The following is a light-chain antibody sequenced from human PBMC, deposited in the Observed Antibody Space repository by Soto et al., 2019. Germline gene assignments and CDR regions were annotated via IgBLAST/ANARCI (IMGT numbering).Light chain of an antibody. CDR1: QSISNY. CDR2: AAS. J-gene: IGKJ4*01. V-gene: IGKV1-39*01. CDR3: QQSYGTPLT. Sequence: DMEMTQSPSSLSAFVGDRVTITCGASQSISNYLNWYQHKPGKVPKLLIYAASSLQSGVPTRFSGSGSGTDFTLTINSLQPEDFATYYCQQSYGTPLTFGGGTKIEIK.